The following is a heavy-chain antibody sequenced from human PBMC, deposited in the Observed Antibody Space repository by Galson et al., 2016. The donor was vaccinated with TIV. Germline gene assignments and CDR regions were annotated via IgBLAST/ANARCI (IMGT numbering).Heavy chain of an antibody. CDR3: ARATPSVFGIIMTLDS. D-gene: IGHD3-16*01. J-gene: IGHJ4*02. V-gene: IGHV6-1*01. CDR2: TFYRSKWYN. CDR1: GDSVSSHSAA. Sequence: CAISGDSVSSHSAAWNWLRQSPSRGPEWLGRTFYRSKWYNDYAPSVKSRITINPDTSKNQFSLQLNSVTPEDTAVYYCARATPSVFGIIMTLDSWGQGTLVTVSS.